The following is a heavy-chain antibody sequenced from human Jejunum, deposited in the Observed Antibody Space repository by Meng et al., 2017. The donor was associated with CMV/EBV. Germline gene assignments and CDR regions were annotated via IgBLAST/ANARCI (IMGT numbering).Heavy chain of an antibody. Sequence: SGFTFTSSAVQWVRQARGQRLEWIGWIVVGSGNTNYEQKFQERVTITRDMSTSTAYMELSSLRSEDTAVYYCAAGRSFWSGYYDYWGQGTRVTVSS. D-gene: IGHD3-3*01. CDR2: IVVGSGNT. CDR3: AAGRSFWSGYYDY. V-gene: IGHV1-58*01. CDR1: GFTFTSSA. J-gene: IGHJ4*02.